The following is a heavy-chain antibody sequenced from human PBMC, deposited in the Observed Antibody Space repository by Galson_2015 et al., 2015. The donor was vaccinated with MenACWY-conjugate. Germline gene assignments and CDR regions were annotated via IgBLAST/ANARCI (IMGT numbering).Heavy chain of an antibody. CDR3: ARDHGAVAGNQGWFDP. CDR2: ISADNGNT. CDR1: GYTFTSYW. D-gene: IGHD6-19*01. V-gene: IGHV1-18*01. Sequence: SVKVSCKASGYTFTSYWISWVRQAPGQGLEWMGWISADNGNTYYAQKVQGRVTMTTDTSTSTVYMQLRSLRSDDTAVYYCARDHGAVAGNQGWFDPWGQGTLVTVSS. J-gene: IGHJ5*02.